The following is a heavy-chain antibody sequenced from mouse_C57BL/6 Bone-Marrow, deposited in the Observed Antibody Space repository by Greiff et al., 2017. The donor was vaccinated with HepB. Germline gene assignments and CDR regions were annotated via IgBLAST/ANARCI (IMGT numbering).Heavy chain of an antibody. V-gene: IGHV5-15*01. CDR1: GFTFSDYG. D-gene: IGHD2-4*01. CDR2: ISNLAYSI. Sequence: VQLKESGGGLVQPGGSLKLSCAASGFTFSDYGMAWVRQAPRKGPEWVAFISNLAYSIYYADTVTGRFTISRENAKNTLYLEMSSLRSEDTAMYYCARDYDYDGGFAYWGQGTLVTVSA. J-gene: IGHJ3*01. CDR3: ARDYDYDGGFAY.